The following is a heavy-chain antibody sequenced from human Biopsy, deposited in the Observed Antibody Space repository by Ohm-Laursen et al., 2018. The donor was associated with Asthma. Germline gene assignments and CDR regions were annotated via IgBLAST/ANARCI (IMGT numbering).Heavy chain of an antibody. CDR2: ILTKFDIT. D-gene: IGHD3-22*01. V-gene: IGHV1-69*04. CDR3: ARSYDTDSYPVLVLDY. J-gene: IGHJ4*02. Sequence: GASVKVSCKASGGSFSNFAFSWVRQAPGHGLEWMGTILTKFDITSYAEKFQGRVTITADKSTSTTYMELSTLRSEDTAVYYCARSYDTDSYPVLVLDYWGQGTLVTVSS. CDR1: GGSFSNFA.